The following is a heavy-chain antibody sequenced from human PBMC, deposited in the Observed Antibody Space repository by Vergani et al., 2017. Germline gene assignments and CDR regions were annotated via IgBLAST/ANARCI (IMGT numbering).Heavy chain of an antibody. Sequence: QVQLQESGPGLVKPSETLSLTCTVSGYSISSGYYWGWIRQPPGKGLEWIGSIYHSGSTYYNPSLKSRVTISVDTSKNQFSLKLSSVTAAYTAVYYCERGEYGSGSYRFDYWGQGTLVTVSS. CDR1: GYSISSGYY. CDR2: IYHSGST. CDR3: ERGEYGSGSYRFDY. D-gene: IGHD3-10*01. V-gene: IGHV4-38-2*02. J-gene: IGHJ4*02.